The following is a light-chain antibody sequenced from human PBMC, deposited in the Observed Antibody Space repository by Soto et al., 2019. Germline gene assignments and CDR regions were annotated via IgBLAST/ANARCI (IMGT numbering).Light chain of an antibody. CDR3: QQRSNWPPIT. Sequence: TVLPQSPGTLSLSPGERATLSCRASQSVSSYLAWYQQKPGQAPRLLIYDASNRATGIPDRFSGSGSWTDFTLTISSLEPEDAALYYCQQRSNWPPITFGQGTRLEIK. CDR2: DAS. CDR1: QSVSSY. J-gene: IGKJ5*01. V-gene: IGKV3-11*01.